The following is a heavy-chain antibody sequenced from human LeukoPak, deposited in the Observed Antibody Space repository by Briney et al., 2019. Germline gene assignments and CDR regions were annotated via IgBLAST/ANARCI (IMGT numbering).Heavy chain of an antibody. V-gene: IGHV1-8*01. Sequence: ASVKVSCKASGYTFTSYDINWVRQATGQGLEWMGWMNPNSGNTGHAQKFQGRVTMTRNTSISTAYMELSSLRSEDTAVYYCARESCSGGSCYSDYWGQGTLVTVSS. D-gene: IGHD2-15*01. J-gene: IGHJ4*02. CDR2: MNPNSGNT. CDR1: GYTFTSYD. CDR3: ARESCSGGSCYSDY.